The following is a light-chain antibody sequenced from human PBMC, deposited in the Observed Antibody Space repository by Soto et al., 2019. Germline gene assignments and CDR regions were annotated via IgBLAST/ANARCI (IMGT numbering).Light chain of an antibody. Sequence: DIQMTQSPSSLSASVGDRVILTCRASQGISNYLAWYQQRPGKVPKLVISAASTLKSGVPSRFSGSGSGTNFTLTISGLQPEDLGTYYCQKYDSAPWTFGQGTRVEIK. CDR1: QGISNY. CDR3: QKYDSAPWT. J-gene: IGKJ1*01. CDR2: AAS. V-gene: IGKV1-27*01.